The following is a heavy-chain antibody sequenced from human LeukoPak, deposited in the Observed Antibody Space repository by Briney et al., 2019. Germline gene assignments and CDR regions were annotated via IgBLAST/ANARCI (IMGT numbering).Heavy chain of an antibody. CDR3: ARSGREDRGYYFGVLYYYQMDV. J-gene: IGHJ6*03. CDR1: RFTFSTYS. V-gene: IGHV3-21*01. Sequence: GGSLRLSCAASRFTFSTYSMTWVRQAPGKGLEWVSSISRSSTYIYYADSVKGRFTISRDNAENSLYLQMNSLRAEDTAVYYCARSGREDRGYYFGVLYYYQMDVWGKGTTVTVSS. D-gene: IGHD3-22*01. CDR2: ISRSSTYI.